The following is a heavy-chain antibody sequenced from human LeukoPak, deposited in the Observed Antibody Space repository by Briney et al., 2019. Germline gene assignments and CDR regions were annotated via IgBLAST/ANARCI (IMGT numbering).Heavy chain of an antibody. Sequence: ASVKVSCKASGYTFTAYYIHWVRQAPGQGLEWMAFINPNSGDTYSAPQFQGRVTMTRDTSISTASMELSWPSSDDTAVYYCATGVATAFTYWGQGTLVTVSS. CDR2: INPNSGDT. D-gene: IGHD5-18*01. CDR1: GYTFTAYY. V-gene: IGHV1-2*02. J-gene: IGHJ4*02. CDR3: ATGVATAFTY.